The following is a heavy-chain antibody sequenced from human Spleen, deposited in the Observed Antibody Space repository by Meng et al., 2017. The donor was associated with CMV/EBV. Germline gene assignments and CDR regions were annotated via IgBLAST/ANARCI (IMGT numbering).Heavy chain of an antibody. CDR1: TFTGYY. D-gene: IGHD3-3*01. J-gene: IGHJ5*02. CDR3: ARSITIFGVVIPNWFDP. V-gene: IGHV1-2*02. CDR2: INPNSGGT. Sequence: TFTGYYMHWVRQAPGQGLEWMGWINPNSGGTNYAQKFQGRVTMTRDTSISTAYMELSRLRSDDTAVYYCARSITIFGVVIPNWFDPWGQGTLVTVSS.